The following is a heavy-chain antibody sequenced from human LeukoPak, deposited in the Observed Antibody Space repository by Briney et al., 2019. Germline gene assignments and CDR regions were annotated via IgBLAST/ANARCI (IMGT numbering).Heavy chain of an antibody. CDR3: ATPHYDSSGIPY. Sequence: ASVKVSCKVSGYTLTELSMHWVRQAPGKGLEWMGGFDPEDGETIYAQKFQGRVTMTEDTSTDTAYMELSSLRSEDTAVYYCATPHYDSSGIPYWGQGTLVTVSS. D-gene: IGHD3-22*01. V-gene: IGHV1-24*01. CDR1: GYTLTELS. CDR2: FDPEDGET. J-gene: IGHJ4*02.